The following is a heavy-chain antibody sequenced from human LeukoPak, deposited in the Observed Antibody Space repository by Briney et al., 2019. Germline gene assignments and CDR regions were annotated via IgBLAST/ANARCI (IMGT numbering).Heavy chain of an antibody. Sequence: ASVKVCCKASGYTFTSYGSSWVRQAPGQGLEWMGWISAYNGNTNYAQKLQGRVTMTRDMSTSTVVMEVNNLRSEDTAIYYCARDNEGGFDYWGQGTLVTVSS. V-gene: IGHV1-18*01. CDR2: ISAYNGNT. D-gene: IGHD3-16*01. CDR1: GYTFTSYG. J-gene: IGHJ4*02. CDR3: ARDNEGGFDY.